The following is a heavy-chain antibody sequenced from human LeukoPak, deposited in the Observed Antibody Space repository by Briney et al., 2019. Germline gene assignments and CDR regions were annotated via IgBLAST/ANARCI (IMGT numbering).Heavy chain of an antibody. V-gene: IGHV1-2*02. Sequence: GASVKVSCKASGYTFTGYYMHWVRRAPGQGLEWMGWINPNSGGTNYAQKFQGRVTMTRDTSISTAYMELSRLRSDDTAVYYCARDLHSGIAVAGEFDYWGQGTLVTVSS. D-gene: IGHD6-19*01. CDR2: INPNSGGT. CDR3: ARDLHSGIAVAGEFDY. CDR1: GYTFTGYY. J-gene: IGHJ4*02.